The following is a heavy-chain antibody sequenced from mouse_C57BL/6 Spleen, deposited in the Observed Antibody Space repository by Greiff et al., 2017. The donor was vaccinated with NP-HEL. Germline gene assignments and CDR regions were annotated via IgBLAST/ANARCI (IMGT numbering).Heavy chain of an antibody. Sequence: EVKLMESGGGLVKPGGSLKLSCAASGFTFSSYAMSWVRQTPEKRLEWVATISDGGSYTYYPDNVKGRFTISRDNAKNNLYLQMSHLKTEDTAMYYCARDYGRYFDYWGQGTTLTVSS. V-gene: IGHV5-4*01. CDR1: GFTFSSYA. J-gene: IGHJ2*01. D-gene: IGHD2-1*01. CDR2: ISDGGSYT. CDR3: ARDYGRYFDY.